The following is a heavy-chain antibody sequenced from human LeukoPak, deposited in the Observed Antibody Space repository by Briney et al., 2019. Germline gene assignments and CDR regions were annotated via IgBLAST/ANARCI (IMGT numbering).Heavy chain of an antibody. Sequence: PSQTLSLTCTVSGGSISSCSYYWSWIRQPAGKGLEWIGRIYTSGSTNYNPSLKSRVTISVDTSKNQFSLKLSSVTAADTAVYYCARHWGSSGWYTNYGMDVWGQGTTVTVSS. CDR3: ARHWGSSGWYTNYGMDV. J-gene: IGHJ6*02. D-gene: IGHD6-19*01. CDR1: GGSISSCSYY. CDR2: IYTSGST. V-gene: IGHV4-61*02.